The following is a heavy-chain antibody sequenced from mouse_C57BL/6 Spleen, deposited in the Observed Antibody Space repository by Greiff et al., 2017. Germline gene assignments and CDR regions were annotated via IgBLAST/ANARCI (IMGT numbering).Heavy chain of an antibody. J-gene: IGHJ4*01. Sequence: QVQLQQSGAELVRPGTSVKMSCKASGYTFTHYWIGWAKQRPGHGLEWIGYLSPGRGSTHYNEKFKGQATLPADNSSSTAYIQFSSLTSEDSAIYYCAREDYYGSILYAMDYWGQGTSVTVSS. CDR1: GYTFTHYW. V-gene: IGHV1-63*01. CDR3: AREDYYGSILYAMDY. D-gene: IGHD1-1*01. CDR2: LSPGRGST.